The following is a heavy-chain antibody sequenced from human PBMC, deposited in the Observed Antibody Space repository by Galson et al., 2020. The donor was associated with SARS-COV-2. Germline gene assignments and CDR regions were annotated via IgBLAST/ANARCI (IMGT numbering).Heavy chain of an antibody. CDR2: ISGSGTNT. V-gene: IGHV3-23*01. CDR1: GFKFSSYA. Sequence: GGSLRLSCAASGFKFSSYAMSWVRQAPGKGLEWVSGISGSGTNTYYGGSVKGRFTISRDNSKNTLYVQMNSLRAEDTAVYYCAKHMGIGAAAAGHYWGQGTLVTISS. D-gene: IGHD6-13*01. CDR3: AKHMGIGAAAAGHY. J-gene: IGHJ4*02.